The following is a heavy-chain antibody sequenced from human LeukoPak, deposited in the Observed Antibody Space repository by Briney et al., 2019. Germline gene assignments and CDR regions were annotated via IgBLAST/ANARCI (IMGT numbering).Heavy chain of an antibody. D-gene: IGHD4-23*01. V-gene: IGHV1-46*01. Sequence: ASVKVSCKASGYTFTSYYMHWVRRAPGQGLEWMGIINPSGGSTSYAQKFQGRVTMTRDTSTSTVYMELSSLRSEDTAVYYCARDASGYYYGGNSLADYWGQGTLVTVSS. CDR3: ARDASGYYYGGNSLADY. CDR1: GYTFTSYY. CDR2: INPSGGST. J-gene: IGHJ4*02.